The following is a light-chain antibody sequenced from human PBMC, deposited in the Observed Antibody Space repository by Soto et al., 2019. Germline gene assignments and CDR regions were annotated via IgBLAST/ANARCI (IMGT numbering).Light chain of an antibody. CDR3: SSYTTTNTYV. CDR2: EVS. V-gene: IGLV2-14*01. CDR1: SSDVGGYSY. Sequence: QSVLTQPASVSGSPGQSITISCTGTSSDVGGYSYVSWSQQHPGKAPKLMIYEVSNRSSGVSNRFSGSKSGNTASLTISGLQAEDEADYYCSSYTTTNTYVFGTGTKVTVL. J-gene: IGLJ1*01.